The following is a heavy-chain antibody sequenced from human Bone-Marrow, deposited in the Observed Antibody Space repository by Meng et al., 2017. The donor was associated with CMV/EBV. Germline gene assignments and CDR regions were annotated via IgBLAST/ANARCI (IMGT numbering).Heavy chain of an antibody. CDR3: KVVVVVPAADTPYVMDV. J-gene: IGHJ6*02. V-gene: IGHV3-73*01. Sequence: GESLKISCAASGFTFSGSAMHWVRQASGKGLEWVGRIRSKANSYATAYAASVKGRFTISRDDSKNTAYLQMNSLKTEDTAVYYCKVVVVVPAADTPYVMDVWGQGTTVTVSS. CDR1: GFTFSGSA. CDR2: IRSKANSYAT. D-gene: IGHD2-2*01.